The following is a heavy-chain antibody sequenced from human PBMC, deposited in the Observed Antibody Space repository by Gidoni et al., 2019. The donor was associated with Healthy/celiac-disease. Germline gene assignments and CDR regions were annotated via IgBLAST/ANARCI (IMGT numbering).Heavy chain of an antibody. D-gene: IGHD6-13*01. J-gene: IGHJ3*02. V-gene: IGHV3-23*01. Sequence: EVQGLESGGGWVQPGGAVRSSCAAPVFHFSGYAMSCVRQAPGRGLEWVSAIRGSCGITYYANSVKGRFSISRYNSKNTLYLKMNSLSAEDTAVYYCAKYSSIWYGSDACDIWGQGTMVTVSS. CDR3: AKYSSIWYGSDACDI. CDR1: VFHFSGYA. CDR2: IRGSCGIT.